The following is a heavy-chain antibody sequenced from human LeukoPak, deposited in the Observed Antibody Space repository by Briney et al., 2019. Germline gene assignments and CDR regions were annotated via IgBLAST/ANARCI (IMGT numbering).Heavy chain of an antibody. CDR1: GYTFTGHY. V-gene: IGHV1-2*02. CDR3: AREYSSSLCDY. CDR2: INGNTGDT. J-gene: IGHJ4*02. D-gene: IGHD6-13*01. Sequence: ASVKVSCKASGYTFTGHYVHWVRQAPGQGLEWMGWINGNTGDTNYAQRVQGRVTVIRETSISTMYMELSRLRSDDTAVYYCAREYSSSLCDYWGQGNLVTVSS.